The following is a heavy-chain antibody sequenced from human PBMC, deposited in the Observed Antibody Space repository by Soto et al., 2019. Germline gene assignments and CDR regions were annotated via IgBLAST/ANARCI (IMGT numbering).Heavy chain of an antibody. CDR2: IGTAGDT. CDR3: ARQSRGLYSGYDYSHYYMDV. Sequence: EVQLVESGGGLVQPGGSLRLSCAASGFTFSSYDMHWVRQATGKGLEWVSAIGTAGDTYYPGSVKGRFTISRENAENSLYLQMNSLRAGDTAVYYCARQSRGLYSGYDYSHYYMDVWGKGTTVTVSS. CDR1: GFTFSSYD. J-gene: IGHJ6*03. V-gene: IGHV3-13*01. D-gene: IGHD5-12*01.